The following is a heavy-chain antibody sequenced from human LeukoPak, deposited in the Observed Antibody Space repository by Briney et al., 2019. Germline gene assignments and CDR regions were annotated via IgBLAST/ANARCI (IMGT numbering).Heavy chain of an antibody. J-gene: IGHJ4*02. CDR2: IIPIFGTA. V-gene: IGHV1-69*13. Sequence: GASVKVSCKASGGTFIIYAISWVRQAPGQGLEWMGGIIPIFGTANYAQKFQGRVTITADESTSTAYMELSSLRSEDTAVYYCERAYMTATRHFDYWGQGTLVTVSS. CDR3: ERAYMTATRHFDY. CDR1: GGTFIIYA. D-gene: IGHD2-21*02.